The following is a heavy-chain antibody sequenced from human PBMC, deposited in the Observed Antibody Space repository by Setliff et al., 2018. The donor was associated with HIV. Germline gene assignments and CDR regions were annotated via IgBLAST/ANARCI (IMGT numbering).Heavy chain of an antibody. CDR1: GGSISSYY. V-gene: IGHV4-59*01. D-gene: IGHD1-1*01. Sequence: LSLTCTVSGGSISSYYWSWIRQPAGKGLEWIGYIYYSGSTNYNPSLKSRVTISVDTSKNHFSLKLRSVTAADTAVYYCAQLGMVDDFDYWGQGTLVTVSS. CDR3: AQLGMVDDFDY. J-gene: IGHJ4*02. CDR2: IYYSGST.